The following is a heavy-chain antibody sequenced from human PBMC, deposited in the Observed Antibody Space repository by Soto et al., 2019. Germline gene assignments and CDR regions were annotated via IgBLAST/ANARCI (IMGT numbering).Heavy chain of an antibody. V-gene: IGHV4-39*01. CDR1: GGSISSSSNY. CDR3: ARRDYDSSGYYYVSYGMDV. J-gene: IGHJ6*02. CDR2: IYYSGST. D-gene: IGHD3-22*01. Sequence: SLTCTVSGGSISSSSNYWGWIRQPPGKGLEWIGSIYYSGSTYYNPSLKSRVTISVDTSKNQFSLKLSSVTAADTAVYYCARRDYDSSGYYYVSYGMDVWGQGTTVTVSS.